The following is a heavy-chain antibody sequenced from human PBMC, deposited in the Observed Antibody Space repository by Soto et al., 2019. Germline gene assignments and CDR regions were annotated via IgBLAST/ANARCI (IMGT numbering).Heavy chain of an antibody. V-gene: IGHV4-39*01. Sequence: SETLSLTCTVSGGSISSSSYYWGWIRQPPGKGLEWIGSIYYSGSTYYNPSLKSRVTISVDTSKNQFSLKLSSVTAADTAVYLCASQPRRSGMDVWGQGTTVTVSS. J-gene: IGHJ6*02. CDR1: GGSISSSSYY. CDR3: ASQPRRSGMDV. CDR2: IYYSGST.